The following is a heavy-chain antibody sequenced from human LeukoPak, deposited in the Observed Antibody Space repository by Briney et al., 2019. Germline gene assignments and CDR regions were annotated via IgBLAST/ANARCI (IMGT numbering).Heavy chain of an antibody. CDR2: IWYDGSNE. CDR3: AKASGSTYYYYYMDV. CDR1: GFTFSSYG. V-gene: IGHV3-33*06. D-gene: IGHD1-26*01. J-gene: IGHJ6*03. Sequence: GGSLRLSCAASGFTFSSYGIHWVRQGPDKGLEWVAAIWYDGSNEHYADSVKGRFAISRDNSEKTVFLQMNNLRAEDTAVYYCAKASGSTYYYYYMDVWGKGTTVTVSS.